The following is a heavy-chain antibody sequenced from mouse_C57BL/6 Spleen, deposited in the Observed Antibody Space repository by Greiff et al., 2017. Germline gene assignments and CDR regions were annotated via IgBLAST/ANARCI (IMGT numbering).Heavy chain of an antibody. CDR1: GYSITSCYY. CDR2: ISYDGSN. D-gene: IGHD2-2*01. V-gene: IGHV3-6*01. J-gene: IGHJ3*01. CDR3: ARESYGYGNGGFAY. Sequence: EVQLQESGPGLVKPSQSLSLTCSVSGYSITSCYYWNWIRQFPGNKLEWMGYISYDGSNNYNPSLKNRISITRDPSKNQFFLKLNSVTTEDTATYYCARESYGYGNGGFAYWGQGTLVTVSA.